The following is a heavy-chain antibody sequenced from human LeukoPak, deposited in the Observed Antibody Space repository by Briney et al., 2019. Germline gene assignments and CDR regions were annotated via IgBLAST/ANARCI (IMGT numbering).Heavy chain of an antibody. Sequence: GGSLRLSCAASGFTFDDYVMSWVRQAPGKGLEWVSSINWNGGSTGYADSVKGRFTISRDNAKNSLYLQMNSLRAEDTALYYCARDSIPMGYYYYMDVWGKGTTVTVSS. CDR1: GFTFDDYV. J-gene: IGHJ6*03. CDR2: INWNGGST. CDR3: ARDSIPMGYYYYMDV. D-gene: IGHD3-10*01. V-gene: IGHV3-20*04.